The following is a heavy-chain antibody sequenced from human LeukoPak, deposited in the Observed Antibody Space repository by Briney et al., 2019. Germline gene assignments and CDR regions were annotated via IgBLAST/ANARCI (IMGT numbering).Heavy chain of an antibody. Sequence: GGSLRLSCPGSGFSFGDYDMNWVRQAPGKGLEWVGFIRTKAYGGTTEYAASVKGRFTISRDDSKTIAYLHMYNLKTDDTAVYFCSAAFDIWGQGTMVTVSS. CDR1: GFSFGDYD. CDR3: SAAFDI. CDR2: IRTKAYGGTT. J-gene: IGHJ3*02. V-gene: IGHV3-49*04.